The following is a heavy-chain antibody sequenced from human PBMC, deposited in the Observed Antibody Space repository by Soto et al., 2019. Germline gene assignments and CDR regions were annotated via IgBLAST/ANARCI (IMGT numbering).Heavy chain of an antibody. Sequence: QVQLVESGGADVQPGRSLRLSCAASAFTFSSSAMHWVRQAPGKGLEWLAFISYDGINKYYADSVEGRFTVSRDNSKNTLYLQMNSLRIEDTAVYYCASPGSLTSGRYEVDYWGQGTLVTVSS. J-gene: IGHJ4*02. D-gene: IGHD6-19*01. CDR3: ASPGSLTSGRYEVDY. V-gene: IGHV3-30*04. CDR2: ISYDGINK. CDR1: AFTFSSSA.